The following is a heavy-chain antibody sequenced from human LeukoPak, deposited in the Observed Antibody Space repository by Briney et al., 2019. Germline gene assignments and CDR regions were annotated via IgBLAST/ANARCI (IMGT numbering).Heavy chain of an antibody. Sequence: LRLSCAASGFTFSSYEMNWVRQPPGKGLEWIGSIFYRGTTYYNPSLKSRVIISIDTSKNQFSLKLSSVTAADTAVYYCARYIIATAYYFDYWGQGTLVTVSS. CDR3: ARYIIATAYYFDY. CDR2: IFYRGTT. D-gene: IGHD1-1*01. J-gene: IGHJ4*02. CDR1: GFTFSSYE. V-gene: IGHV4-39*01.